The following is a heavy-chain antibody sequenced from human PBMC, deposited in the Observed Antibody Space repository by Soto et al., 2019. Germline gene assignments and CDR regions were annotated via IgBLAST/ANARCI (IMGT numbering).Heavy chain of an antibody. CDR2: INPGNANT. Sequence: QVQLVQSGAEVKKPGASVKVSCTASGYTFSSYAIHWVRQAPGQGLEWMGWINPGNANTKNSQKFQGRVTITSDTSASTAYMELSSLTSEDTAVYYCARVDGAYWGQGTLVTVSS. V-gene: IGHV1-3*01. J-gene: IGHJ4*02. CDR3: ARVDGAY. D-gene: IGHD2-2*03. CDR1: GYTFSSYA.